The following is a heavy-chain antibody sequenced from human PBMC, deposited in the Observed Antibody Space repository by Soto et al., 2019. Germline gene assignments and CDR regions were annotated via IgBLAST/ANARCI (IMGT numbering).Heavy chain of an antibody. D-gene: IGHD5-12*01. CDR3: AKAFNSGYDYPADY. Sequence: GGSLRLSCAASGFTFSSYAMSWVRQAPGKGLEWVSAISGSGGSTYYADSVKGRFTISRDNSKNTLYLQMNSLRAEDTAVYYCAKAFNSGYDYPADYWGQGTLVTVSS. V-gene: IGHV3-23*01. CDR2: ISGSGGST. CDR1: GFTFSSYA. J-gene: IGHJ4*02.